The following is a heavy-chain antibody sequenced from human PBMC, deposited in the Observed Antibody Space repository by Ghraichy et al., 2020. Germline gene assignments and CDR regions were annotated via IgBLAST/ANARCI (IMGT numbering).Heavy chain of an antibody. Sequence: LSLTCAASGFTFSTYCMNWVRQAPGKGVEWVANIKQGGSEKYYEDSVKGRFTISRDNAKNSLYLQMNSLRAEDTAVYYCARAVHGLGANYFDYWGQGTLVTVSS. CDR3: ARAVHGLGANYFDY. CDR2: IKQGGSEK. D-gene: IGHD3-16*01. J-gene: IGHJ4*02. V-gene: IGHV3-7*01. CDR1: GFTFSTYC.